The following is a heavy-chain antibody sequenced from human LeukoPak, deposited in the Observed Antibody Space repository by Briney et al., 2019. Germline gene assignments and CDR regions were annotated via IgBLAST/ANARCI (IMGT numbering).Heavy chain of an antibody. V-gene: IGHV3-21*01. CDR3: ARAGGGYDSRYYYYYMDV. Sequence: GGSLRLSCAASGFTFSSYSMNWVRQAPGKGLEWVSSISSSSSYIYYADSVKGRFTISRDNAKNSLYLQMNSLRAEDTAVYYCARAGGGYDSRYYYYYMDVWGKGTTVTVSS. CDR2: ISSSSSYI. J-gene: IGHJ6*03. CDR1: GFTFSSYS. D-gene: IGHD5-12*01.